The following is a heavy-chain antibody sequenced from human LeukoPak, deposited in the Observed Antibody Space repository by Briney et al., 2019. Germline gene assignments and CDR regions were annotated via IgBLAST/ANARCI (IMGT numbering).Heavy chain of an antibody. CDR2: IYSSGST. CDR3: ARSGYYDILSGYLYFFDY. V-gene: IGHV4-39*01. CDR1: GGSISDTTYF. Sequence: SETLSLTCSVSGGSISDTTYFWGWIRQPPGKGLEWVGSIYSSGSTYYNPSLKSRVTVSIATSRNQFSLKLTSVAAAETAVYYCARSGYYDILSGYLYFFDYWGQGTLVTVSS. J-gene: IGHJ4*02. D-gene: IGHD3-9*01.